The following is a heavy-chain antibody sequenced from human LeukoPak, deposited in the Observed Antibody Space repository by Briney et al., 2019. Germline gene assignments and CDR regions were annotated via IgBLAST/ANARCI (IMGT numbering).Heavy chain of an antibody. J-gene: IGHJ4*02. V-gene: IGHV3-15*01. CDR3: VWDSEHYFDF. Sequence: GGSLRLSCAASGFTFTNAWMSWVRQAPGKGLEWVGRIKNKGEGETTDYAAPVKGRFTISRDDSENTLFLQMHSLETEDTALYYCVWDSEHYFDFWGQGSLVTVSS. CDR1: GFTFTNAW. CDR2: IKNKGEGETT. D-gene: IGHD1-26*01.